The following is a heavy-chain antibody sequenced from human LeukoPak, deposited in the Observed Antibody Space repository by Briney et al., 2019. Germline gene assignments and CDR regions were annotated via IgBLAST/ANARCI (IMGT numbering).Heavy chain of an antibody. CDR2: IYSGGST. Sequence: GGSLRLSCAASGFTVSSNYMSWVRQAPGKGLEWVSVIYSGGSTYYADSVMGRFTISRDNSKNTLYLQMNSLRAEDTAVYYCARDTARGRYYYYYMDVWGKGTMVTVSS. V-gene: IGHV3-53*01. CDR1: GFTVSSNY. CDR3: ARDTARGRYYYYYMDV. J-gene: IGHJ6*03. D-gene: IGHD5-18*01.